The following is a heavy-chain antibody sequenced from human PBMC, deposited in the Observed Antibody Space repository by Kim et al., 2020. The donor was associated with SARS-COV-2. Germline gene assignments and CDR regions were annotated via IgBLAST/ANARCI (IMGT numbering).Heavy chain of an antibody. Sequence: SETLSLTCTVSGGSISSSNYYWGWIRQPPGKGLEWIGYIYYSGNTYYNPSLKSRVTVSVDTSKNQFSLKLSSVTAADTAVYYCARTIAGRSEAFDIWGQ. D-gene: IGHD6-6*01. J-gene: IGHJ3*02. V-gene: IGHV4-39*01. CDR2: IYYSGNT. CDR3: ARTIAGRSEAFDI. CDR1: GGSISSSNYY.